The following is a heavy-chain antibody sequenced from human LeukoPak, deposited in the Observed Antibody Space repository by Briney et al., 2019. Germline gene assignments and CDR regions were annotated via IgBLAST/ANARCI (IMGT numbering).Heavy chain of an antibody. D-gene: IGHD6-13*01. Sequence: GGSLRLSCAASGFTFDDYGMSWVRQAPGKGLEWVSGINWNGGSTGYADSVKGRFTISRDNARNSLYLQMNSLRAEDTALYYCARSSIAATSEDYWGQGTLVTVSS. CDR3: ARSSIAATSEDY. J-gene: IGHJ4*02. V-gene: IGHV3-20*04. CDR2: INWNGGST. CDR1: GFTFDDYG.